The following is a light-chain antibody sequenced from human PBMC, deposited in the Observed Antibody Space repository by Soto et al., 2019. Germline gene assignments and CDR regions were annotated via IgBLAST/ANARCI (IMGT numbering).Light chain of an antibody. CDR2: GNS. Sequence: QSVLTQPPSVSGAPGQRVTISLTGSSSNIGAGYDVHWYQQLPGTAPKLLIYGNSNRPSGVPDRFSGSKSGTSASLAITGLQPEDEADYYCQSYDSSLSVVFGGGTKLTVL. CDR1: SSNIGAGYD. CDR3: QSYDSSLSVV. V-gene: IGLV1-40*01. J-gene: IGLJ2*01.